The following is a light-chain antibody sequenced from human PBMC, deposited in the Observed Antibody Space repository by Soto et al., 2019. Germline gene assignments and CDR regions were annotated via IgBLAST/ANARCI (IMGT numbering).Light chain of an antibody. V-gene: IGKV1-33*01. Sequence: IQMTQSPSSLSASVGDRVTFTCQASRDITKSLNWYQHKPGKAPELLIYDASNLETGVPSRFSGGGSGTDFTFTISSLQPEDFATYYCQQYDNFPLTFGGGTRVEIK. CDR3: QQYDNFPLT. CDR2: DAS. J-gene: IGKJ4*01. CDR1: RDITKS.